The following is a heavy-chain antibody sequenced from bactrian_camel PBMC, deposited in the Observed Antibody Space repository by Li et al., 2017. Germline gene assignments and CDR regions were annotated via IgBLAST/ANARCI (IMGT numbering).Heavy chain of an antibody. D-gene: IGHD6*01. CDR1: GYTYSRNC. CDR2: IATGSGNT. Sequence: HVQLVESGGGSVQAGGSLRLSCAASGYTYSRNCMAWSRQAPGKEREGVARIATGSGNTYYADSVKGRFTISQDSARNTVYLQMNNLQPEDTATYYCAEGRGSRGEHCYSLNYWGQGTQVTVS. CDR3: AEGRGSRGEHCYSLNY. V-gene: IGHV3S1*01. J-gene: IGHJ4*01.